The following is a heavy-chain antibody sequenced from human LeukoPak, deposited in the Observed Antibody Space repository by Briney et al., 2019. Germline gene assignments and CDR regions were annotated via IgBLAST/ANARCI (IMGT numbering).Heavy chain of an antibody. CDR3: ARLGIAVAGNRAFDI. D-gene: IGHD6-19*01. CDR2: IYYSGST. CDR1: GGSISSNNYY. V-gene: IGHV4-39*01. Sequence: SETLSLTCTVSGGSISSNNYYWGWIRQPPGKGLEWIGRIYYSGSTYYNPSLKSRVIISVDTSKNQFTLKLSSVTAADTAVYYCARLGIAVAGNRAFDIWGQGTMVTVSS. J-gene: IGHJ3*02.